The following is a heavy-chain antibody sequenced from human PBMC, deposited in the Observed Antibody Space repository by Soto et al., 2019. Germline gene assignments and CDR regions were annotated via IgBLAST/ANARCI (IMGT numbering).Heavy chain of an antibody. CDR2: MNPNSRNT. V-gene: IGHV1-8*01. Sequence: QVQLVQSGAEVKKPGASVKVSCKASGYTFTSYDINLVRQATGQGLEWMGWMNPNSRNTGYAQKFQGTVTMTRITSISTASMELSSLRSEDTAVYYCARAEPRGLIAYWGQGAMVTVSS. CDR1: GYTFTSYD. CDR3: ARAEPRGLIAY. D-gene: IGHD3-16*01. J-gene: IGHJ4*02.